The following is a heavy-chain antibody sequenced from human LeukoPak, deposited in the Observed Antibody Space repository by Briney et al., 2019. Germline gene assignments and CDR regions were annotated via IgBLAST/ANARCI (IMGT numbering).Heavy chain of an antibody. D-gene: IGHD5-12*01. CDR1: GGSISRGGYS. V-gene: IGHV4-30-2*01. J-gene: IGHJ4*02. CDR2: IYHSGST. CDR3: ARVPHRGFFDY. Sequence: SETLSLTCAVSGGSISRGGYSWSWIRQPPGKGLEWIGYIYHSGSTYYNPSLKSRVTISVDRSKNQFSLKLSSVTAADTAVYYCARVPHRGFFDYWGQGTLVTVSS.